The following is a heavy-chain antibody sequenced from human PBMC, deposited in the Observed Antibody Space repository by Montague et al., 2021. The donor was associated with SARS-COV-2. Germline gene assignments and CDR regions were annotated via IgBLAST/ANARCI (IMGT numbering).Heavy chain of an antibody. Sequence: SETLSLTCTVSGGPISSYSWSWIRQPPGKGLEWIGYIYNSGGTIYNPSLTSRVTISVDTSKNQFSLKLSSVTAADTAVYYCARDRYISGGNLLHGFDPWGQGTLVTVSS. CDR3: ARDRYISGGNLLHGFDP. CDR2: IYNSGGT. D-gene: IGHD6-25*01. J-gene: IGHJ5*02. CDR1: GGPISSYS. V-gene: IGHV4-4*08.